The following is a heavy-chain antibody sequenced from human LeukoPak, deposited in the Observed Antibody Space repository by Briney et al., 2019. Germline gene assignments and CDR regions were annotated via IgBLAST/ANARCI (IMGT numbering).Heavy chain of an antibody. CDR1: GYSFTSYW. V-gene: IGHV5-51*01. Sequence: GEYLKISCKGSGYSFTSYWIGWVRQMPGKGLEWMGIIYPGDSDTRYSPSFQGQVTISADKSISTAYLQWSSLKASDTAMYYCARLGFYYYYYMDVWGKGATVTVSS. CDR2: IYPGDSDT. CDR3: ARLGFYYYYYMDV. D-gene: IGHD3-3*01. J-gene: IGHJ6*03.